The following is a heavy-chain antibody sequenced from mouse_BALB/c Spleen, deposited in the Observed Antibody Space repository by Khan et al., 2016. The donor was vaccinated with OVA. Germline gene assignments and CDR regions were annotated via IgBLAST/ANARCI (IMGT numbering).Heavy chain of an antibody. D-gene: IGHD1-2*01. Sequence: EVQLQESGPGLVKPSQSLSLTCTVTGYSITSGYGWYWIRQFPGNHLELMGYISYSGSTYYNPSLKSRISITRDTSKNQFFLQLNSVTTEDTATYCCGRTARINYWGQGTTLTVSS. J-gene: IGHJ2*01. CDR2: ISYSGST. CDR3: GRTARINY. V-gene: IGHV3-1*02. CDR1: GYSITSGYG.